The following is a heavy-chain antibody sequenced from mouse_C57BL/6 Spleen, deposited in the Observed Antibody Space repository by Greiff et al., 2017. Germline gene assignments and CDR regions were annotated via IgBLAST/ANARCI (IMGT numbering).Heavy chain of an antibody. J-gene: IGHJ3*01. V-gene: IGHV5-6*01. CDR2: ISSGGSYT. Sequence: EVQRVESGGDLVKPGGSLKLSCAASGFTFSSYGMSWVRQTPDKRLEWVATISSGGSYTYYPDSVTGRFTISRDNAKNTLYLQMSSLKSEDTAMYYCARLGYSNYDPFAYWGQGTLVTVSA. D-gene: IGHD2-5*01. CDR3: ARLGYSNYDPFAY. CDR1: GFTFSSYG.